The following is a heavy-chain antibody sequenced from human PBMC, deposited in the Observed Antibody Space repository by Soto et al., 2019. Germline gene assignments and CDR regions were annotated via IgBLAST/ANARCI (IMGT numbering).Heavy chain of an antibody. V-gene: IGHV1-69*13. CDR2: IIPIFGTA. J-gene: IGHJ4*02. CDR1: GGTFTSYA. CDR3: AADGYSYSVGLDY. Sequence: SVKVSCKASGGTFTSYAISWVRQAPGQGLEWMGGIIPIFGTANYAQKFQGRVTITADESTSTAYMELSSLRSEDTAVYYCAADGYSYSVGLDYWGQGTLVTVSS. D-gene: IGHD5-18*01.